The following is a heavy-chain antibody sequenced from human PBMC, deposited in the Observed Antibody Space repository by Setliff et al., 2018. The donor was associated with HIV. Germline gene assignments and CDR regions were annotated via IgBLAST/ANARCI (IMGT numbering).Heavy chain of an antibody. J-gene: IGHJ1*01. D-gene: IGHD2-15*01. CDR3: ARHCSGGTCYGPDAEHFLH. CDR1: GDSISTGRYY. CDR2: VFYSGGS. Sequence: PSETLSLTCTVSGDSISTGRYYWGWIRQPPGKGLEWIGRVFYSGGSYYTPSLKSQVTISVDTSKNQFFLKLSSVNAADTAVYYCARHCSGGTCYGPDAEHFLHWGQGTRVTVSS. V-gene: IGHV4-39*01.